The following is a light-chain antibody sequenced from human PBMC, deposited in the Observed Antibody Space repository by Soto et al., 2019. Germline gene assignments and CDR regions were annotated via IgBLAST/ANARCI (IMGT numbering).Light chain of an antibody. Sequence: QSALTQPRSVSGSPGQSVTISCTGTSSDVGGYNYVSWYQQHPGKAPKLMIYDVSKRPSAVPDRFYGSNSGNTASLTISGLQAEAVADDYCCSYACSYSGEVFGGGTKLTVL. J-gene: IGLJ2*01. V-gene: IGLV2-11*01. CDR1: SSDVGGYNY. CDR2: DVS. CDR3: CSYACSYSGEV.